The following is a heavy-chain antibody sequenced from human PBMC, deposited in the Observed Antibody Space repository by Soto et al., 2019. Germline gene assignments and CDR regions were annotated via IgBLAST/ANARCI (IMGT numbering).Heavy chain of an antibody. J-gene: IGHJ4*02. D-gene: IGHD2-2*02. CDR3: AREDSGLLYGLGFDY. Sequence: QVQLVQSGAEVKKPGASVKVSCKASGYTFTGYYMHWVRQAPGQGLEWMGWINPNSGGTNYAQKFQGRVTMTRDTSISTAYMELSRLRSDDTAVYYCAREDSGLLYGLGFDYWGQGTLVTVSS. CDR2: INPNSGGT. V-gene: IGHV1-2*02. CDR1: GYTFTGYY.